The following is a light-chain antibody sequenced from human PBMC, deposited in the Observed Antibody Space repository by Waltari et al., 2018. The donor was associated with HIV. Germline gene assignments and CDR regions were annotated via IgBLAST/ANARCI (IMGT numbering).Light chain of an antibody. CDR2: AAS. CDR1: QSVSRTY. J-gene: IGKJ5*01. V-gene: IGKV3-20*01. Sequence: EIVLTQSPGTLSLSPGERATLSCGASQSVSRTYSAWYQQKPGQAHRLLIYAASSRAAGIPDRFSGSGSGTDFTLTISRLEPEDFAVYYCQQYGGAPLITFGQGTRLEIK. CDR3: QQYGGAPLIT.